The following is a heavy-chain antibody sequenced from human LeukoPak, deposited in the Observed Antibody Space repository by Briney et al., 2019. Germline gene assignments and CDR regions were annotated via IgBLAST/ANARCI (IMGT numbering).Heavy chain of an antibody. J-gene: IGHJ5*02. Sequence: GGSLRLSCAASGFTFSNYWMHWVRQAPGKGLVWVSRINTDGSSTSYVDSVKGRFTISRDNAKNSLYLQMNSLRSEDTAVYYCARQYYDFLPGLDPWGQGTLVTVSS. D-gene: IGHD3-3*01. CDR3: ARQYYDFLPGLDP. V-gene: IGHV3-74*01. CDR1: GFTFSNYW. CDR2: INTDGSST.